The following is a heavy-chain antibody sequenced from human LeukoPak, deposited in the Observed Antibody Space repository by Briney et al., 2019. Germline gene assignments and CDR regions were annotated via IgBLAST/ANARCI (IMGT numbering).Heavy chain of an antibody. J-gene: IGHJ6*02. CDR3: ARADIVVVPAAPAVYGMDV. Sequence: SETLSLTCAVYGGSFSGYYWSWIRQPPGKGLEWIGEINHSGSTNYNPSLKSRVTISVDTSKNQLSLKLSSVTAADTAVYYCARADIVVVPAAPAVYGMDVWGQGTTVTVSS. V-gene: IGHV4-34*01. CDR2: INHSGST. CDR1: GGSFSGYY. D-gene: IGHD2-2*01.